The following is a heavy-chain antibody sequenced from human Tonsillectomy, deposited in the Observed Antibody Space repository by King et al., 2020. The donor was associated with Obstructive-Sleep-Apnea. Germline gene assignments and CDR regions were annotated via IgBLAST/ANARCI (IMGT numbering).Heavy chain of an antibody. Sequence: QLQESGPGLVIPSETLSLTCTVSGYSISNGYYWGWIRQPPGKGLEWIGSIYYSGSTYYNPSLKSRVTISVDTSKNQCSLKLSSVTAADTAVDYCAGDIQPAATLHFDYWGQGTLVTVSS. CDR3: AGDIQPAATLHFDY. CDR1: GYSISNGYY. V-gene: IGHV4-38-2*02. D-gene: IGHD2-2*01. J-gene: IGHJ4*02. CDR2: IYYSGST.